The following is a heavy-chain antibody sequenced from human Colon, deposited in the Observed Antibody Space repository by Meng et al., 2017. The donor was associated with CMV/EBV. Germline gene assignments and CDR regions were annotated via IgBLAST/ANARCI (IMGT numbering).Heavy chain of an antibody. CDR2: INWDGGST. J-gene: IGHJ4*02. Sequence: GESLKISCAGAGFNFIDFQLAWVRQRPGKGLEWVAGINWDGGSTVYVDSVKGRFAISRDNAKNLLYLQMDSLRVEDTAVYYCTRARGQLSFDYWGQGIQVTVSS. CDR1: GFNFIDFQ. D-gene: IGHD2/OR15-2a*01. V-gene: IGHV3-20*04. CDR3: TRARGQLSFDY.